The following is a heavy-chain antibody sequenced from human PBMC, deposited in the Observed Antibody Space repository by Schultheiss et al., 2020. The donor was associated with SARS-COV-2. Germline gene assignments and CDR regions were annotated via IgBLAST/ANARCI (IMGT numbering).Heavy chain of an antibody. J-gene: IGHJ4*02. V-gene: IGHV3-72*01. Sequence: GGSLRLSCAASGFTFSSYEMNWVRQAPGKGLEWVGRTRNKANSYTTEYAASVKGRFTISRDDSKNSLYLQMNSLKTEDTAVYYCARVSRGFDYWGQGTLVTVSS. D-gene: IGHD3-16*01. CDR3: ARVSRGFDY. CDR2: TRNKANSYTT. CDR1: GFTFSSYE.